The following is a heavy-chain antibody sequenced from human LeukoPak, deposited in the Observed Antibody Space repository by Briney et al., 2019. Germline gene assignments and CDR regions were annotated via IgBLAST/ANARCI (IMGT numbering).Heavy chain of an antibody. CDR1: GGSISSHY. J-gene: IGHJ6*03. CDR3: ARAEGDPHYYYYYYMDV. Sequence: SETLSLTCTVSGGSISSHYWSWIRQPPGKGLEWIGYIYYSGSTNYNPSLKSRVTISVDTSKNQFSLKLTSVAAADTAVYYCARAEGDPHYYYYYYMDVWGKGTPVTVSS. V-gene: IGHV4-59*11. CDR2: IYYSGST. D-gene: IGHD2-21*02.